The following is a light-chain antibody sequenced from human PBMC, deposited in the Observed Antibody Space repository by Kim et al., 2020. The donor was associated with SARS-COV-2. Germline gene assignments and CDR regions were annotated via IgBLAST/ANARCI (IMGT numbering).Light chain of an antibody. V-gene: IGKV1-9*01. CDR3: QQPNSFPLT. J-gene: IGKJ4*01. CDR1: QGTSSY. CDR2: AAS. Sequence: ASVGDRVTITCRASQGTSSYLAWYQQKPAKAPKLLIYAASTLQSGVPSRFSGSGSGTDFTLTISSLQAEDFATYYCQQPNSFPLTFGGGTKVDIK.